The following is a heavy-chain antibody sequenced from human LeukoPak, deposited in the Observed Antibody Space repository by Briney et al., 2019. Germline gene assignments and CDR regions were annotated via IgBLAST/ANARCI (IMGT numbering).Heavy chain of an antibody. Sequence: GGSLRLSCAASGFTFSSYSMNWVRQAPGKGLEWVAVISYDGSNKYYADSVKGRFTISRDNSKNTLYLQMNSLRAEDTAVYYCARDRIAVADYYFDYWGQGTLVTVSS. CDR3: ARDRIAVADYYFDY. V-gene: IGHV3-30*03. J-gene: IGHJ4*02. D-gene: IGHD6-19*01. CDR1: GFTFSSYS. CDR2: ISYDGSNK.